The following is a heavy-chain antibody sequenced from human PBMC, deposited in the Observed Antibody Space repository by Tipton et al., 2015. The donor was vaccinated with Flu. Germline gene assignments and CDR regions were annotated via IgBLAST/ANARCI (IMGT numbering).Heavy chain of an antibody. CDR1: GFSFNNYA. CDR3: AKEGPNSPQTVAFDY. J-gene: IGHJ4*02. V-gene: IGHV3-23*01. D-gene: IGHD2/OR15-2a*01. CDR2: ISGSGDIT. Sequence: GSLRLSCAASGFSFNNYAMSWVRQAPGEGPEWVSAISGSGDITHYADSVRGRFTIFRDNARNTVYLQMSSLRAEDTAIYYCAKEGPNSPQTVAFDYWGQGALVTVSS.